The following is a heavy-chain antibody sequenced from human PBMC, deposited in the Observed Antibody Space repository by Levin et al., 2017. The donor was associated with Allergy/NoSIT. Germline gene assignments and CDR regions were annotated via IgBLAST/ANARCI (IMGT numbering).Heavy chain of an antibody. Sequence: GESLKISCAASGFTISSNYMSWVRQAPGKGLEWVSVIYSGGSTYYADSVKGRFTISRDNSKNTLYLQMNSLRAEDTAVYYCAREPRIARGGMDVWGQGTTVTVSS. D-gene: IGHD6-13*01. V-gene: IGHV3-53*01. J-gene: IGHJ6*02. CDR3: AREPRIARGGMDV. CDR1: GFTISSNY. CDR2: IYSGGST.